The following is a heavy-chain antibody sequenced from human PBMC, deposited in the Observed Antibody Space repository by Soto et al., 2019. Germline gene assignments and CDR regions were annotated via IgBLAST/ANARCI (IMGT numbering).Heavy chain of an antibody. CDR3: ATSMRHTLNP. D-gene: IGHD3-16*01. Sequence: GGSLRLSCAASGFTFSSHWMTWVRQVPGKGLEWVANINQDGSDQYYVDSVKGRFTISRDNAKNSLCLHMNSLRVEDTAVYYCATSMRHTLNPWGQGTLVTGSS. CDR1: GFTFSSHW. J-gene: IGHJ5*02. V-gene: IGHV3-7*01. CDR2: INQDGSDQ.